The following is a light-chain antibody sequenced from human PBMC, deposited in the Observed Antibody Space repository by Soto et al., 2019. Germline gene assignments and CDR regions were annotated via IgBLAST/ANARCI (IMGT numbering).Light chain of an antibody. J-gene: IGKJ2*01. Sequence: IQLTQSPSSLSASVGDRVTITCRASQGIASYLAWYQQKPGKAPKLLIYAASTLQSGVPSRFSGSGSGKDFTLTISRLQPEDFATYYCQHLHTYPYTFGQGTKLEIK. CDR2: AAS. CDR3: QHLHTYPYT. V-gene: IGKV1-9*01. CDR1: QGIASY.